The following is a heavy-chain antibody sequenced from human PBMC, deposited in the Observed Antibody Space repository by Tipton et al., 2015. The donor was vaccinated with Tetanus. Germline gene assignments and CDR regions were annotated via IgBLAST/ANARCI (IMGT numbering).Heavy chain of an antibody. J-gene: IGHJ4*02. Sequence: GLVKPSETLSLTCAVSGGSFSAFYWTWIRQPPGEGLEWIGDINNSGSTNYNPSLKSRVTISVDTSKNQFSLKLSSVTAADTAVYYCARDPSGGVRYFDYWGQGTLVTVSS. V-gene: IGHV4-34*01. CDR1: GGSFSAFY. D-gene: IGHD2-8*01. CDR2: INNSGST. CDR3: ARDPSGGVRYFDY.